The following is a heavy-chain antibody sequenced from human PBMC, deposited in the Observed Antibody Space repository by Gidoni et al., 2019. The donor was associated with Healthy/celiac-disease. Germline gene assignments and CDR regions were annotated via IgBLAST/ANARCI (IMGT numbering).Heavy chain of an antibody. CDR2: IKQDGSEK. V-gene: IGHV3-7*02. D-gene: IGHD1-26*01. CDR3: AKCGSYWSDAFDI. Sequence: EVQLVESGGGLVELGGPVRLSCAASGLTVSSYWISWVRQAPGKGLEWVANIKQDGSEKYYVDSVKGRFTISRDNAKNSLYLQMNSLRAEDTAVYYCAKCGSYWSDAFDIWGQGTMVTVSS. J-gene: IGHJ3*02. CDR1: GLTVSSYW.